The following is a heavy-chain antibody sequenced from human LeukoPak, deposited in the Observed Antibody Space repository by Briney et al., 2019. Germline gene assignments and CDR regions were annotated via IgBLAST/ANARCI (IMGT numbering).Heavy chain of an antibody. CDR3: ARDLELFSGWYSPFDY. J-gene: IGHJ4*02. CDR2: IIPIFGTA. Sequence: GASVKVSCKASGYTFTGYYMHWVRQAPGQGLEWMGGIIPIFGTADYAQKFQGRVTITADESTSTAYMELSSLRSEDTAVYYCARDLELFSGWYSPFDYWGQGTLVTVSS. CDR1: GYTFTGYY. V-gene: IGHV1-69*13. D-gene: IGHD6-19*01.